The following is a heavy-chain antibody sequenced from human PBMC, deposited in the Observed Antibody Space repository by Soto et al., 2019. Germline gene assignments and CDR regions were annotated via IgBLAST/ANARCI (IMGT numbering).Heavy chain of an antibody. J-gene: IGHJ4*02. CDR1: GFTFSSYS. D-gene: IGHD3-22*01. Sequence: GGSLRLSCAASGFTFSSYSMSWVRQAPGKGLEWVSAISGSGGSTYYADSVKGRFTISRDNSKNTLYLQMNSLRAEDTAVYYCAKEYQYYYDSSGFFDYWGQGTLVTVSS. CDR3: AKEYQYYYDSSGFFDY. CDR2: ISGSGGST. V-gene: IGHV3-23*01.